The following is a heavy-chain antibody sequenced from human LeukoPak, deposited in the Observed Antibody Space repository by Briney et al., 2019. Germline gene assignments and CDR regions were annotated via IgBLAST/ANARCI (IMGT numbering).Heavy chain of an antibody. D-gene: IGHD5-18*01. CDR1: GFTFSSYG. Sequence: GGSLRLSCAASGFTFSSYGMHWVRQAPGKGLEWVAVISYDGSNKYYADSVKGRFTIPRDNSKNTLYLQMNSLRAEDTAVYYCAKDDPAMDLDYWGQGTLVTVSS. J-gene: IGHJ4*02. CDR2: ISYDGSNK. CDR3: AKDDPAMDLDY. V-gene: IGHV3-30*18.